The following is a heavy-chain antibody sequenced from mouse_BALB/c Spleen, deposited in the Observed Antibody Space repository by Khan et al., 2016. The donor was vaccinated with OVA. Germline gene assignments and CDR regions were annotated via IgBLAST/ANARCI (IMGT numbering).Heavy chain of an antibody. D-gene: IGHD2-1*01. CDR3: APLYGTPLAF. J-gene: IGHJ3*01. CDR1: GFNIKDTY. Sequence: VQLKQSGAELVKPEASVKLSCSASGFNIKDTYIHWMKQRPEQGLEWIGRIDPPNDDSKYGPKFQAKATLTADTSSNTSFLQLSSLTSDDTAVYYCAPLYGTPLAFWAQGSLVSVSA. V-gene: IGHV14-3*02. CDR2: IDPPNDDS.